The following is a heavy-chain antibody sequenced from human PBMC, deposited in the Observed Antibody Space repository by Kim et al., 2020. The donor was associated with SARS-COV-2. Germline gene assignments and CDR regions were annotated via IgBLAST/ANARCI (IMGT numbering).Heavy chain of an antibody. Sequence: GGSLRLSCAASGFTFSSYSMNWVRQAPGKGLEWVSSISSSSSYIYYADSVKGRFTISRDNAKNSLYLQMNSLRAEDTAVYYCARVALGEQGTFDYWGQGTLVTVSS. J-gene: IGHJ4*02. CDR1: GFTFSSYS. CDR2: ISSSSSYI. CDR3: ARVALGEQGTFDY. D-gene: IGHD1-1*01. V-gene: IGHV3-21*01.